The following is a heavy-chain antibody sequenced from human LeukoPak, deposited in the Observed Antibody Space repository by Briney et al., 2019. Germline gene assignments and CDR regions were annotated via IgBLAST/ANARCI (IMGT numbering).Heavy chain of an antibody. CDR1: GFTFDSYA. D-gene: IGHD2-15*01. J-gene: IGHJ5*02. CDR2: INTAGDNT. Sequence: GGSLTLSCAASGFTFDSYAMSWVRQTPGKGLQWVASINTAGDNTYTVNPVKGRFTISRDNLKNTLYLQMNSLRVEDTAIYYCAKGIGAFANNWFDPWGQGTLVTVSS. V-gene: IGHV3-23*01. CDR3: AKGIGAFANNWFDP.